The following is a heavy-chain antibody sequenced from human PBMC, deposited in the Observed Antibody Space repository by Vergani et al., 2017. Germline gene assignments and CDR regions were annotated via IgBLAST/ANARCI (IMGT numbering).Heavy chain of an antibody. CDR2: ISSSSSYI. Sequence: EVQLLESGGGLVQPGGSLRLSCAASGFTFSSYSMNWVRQAPGKGLEWVSSISSSSSYIYYADSVKGRFTISRDNAKNSLYLQMNSLRAEDTAVYYCARDPAMVTPLLDYYYGMDVWGQGTTVTVSS. CDR1: GFTFSSYS. CDR3: ARDPAMVTPLLDYYYGMDV. J-gene: IGHJ6*02. D-gene: IGHD5-18*01. V-gene: IGHV3-21*01.